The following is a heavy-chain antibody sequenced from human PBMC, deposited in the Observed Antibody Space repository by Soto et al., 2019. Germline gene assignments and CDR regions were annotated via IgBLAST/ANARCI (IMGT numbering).Heavy chain of an antibody. CDR1: VGSIINGGFS. CDR3: ASNRRSVWGSSSPPFDY. J-gene: IGHJ4*01. D-gene: IGHD3-16*01. Sequence: SSETLCVTCTISVGSIINGGFSWTWIRQRPGKGLEWIGNILYSGITDYNRSLKSRVTISIDTSKNKFSLKLTSVTAADTSMYYCASNRRSVWGSSSPPFDYWGQGIKVTVSS. CDR2: ILYSGIT. V-gene: IGHV4-31*03.